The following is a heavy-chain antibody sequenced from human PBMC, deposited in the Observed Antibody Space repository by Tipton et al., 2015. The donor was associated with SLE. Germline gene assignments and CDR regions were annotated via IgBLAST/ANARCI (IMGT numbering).Heavy chain of an antibody. J-gene: IGHJ4*02. D-gene: IGHD2-2*01. CDR3: ARLGSRTYLPLDGFYLDY. CDR1: GGSISSYY. V-gene: IGHV4-59*08. Sequence: TLSLTCIVSGGSISSYYWTWIRQPPGKGLEWIGYIYYSGNTNYNPSLKSRVTLSVDTSKNHFSLSLSSVTAADTAVYYCARLGSRTYLPLDGFYLDYWGQGILGTVSS. CDR2: IYYSGNT.